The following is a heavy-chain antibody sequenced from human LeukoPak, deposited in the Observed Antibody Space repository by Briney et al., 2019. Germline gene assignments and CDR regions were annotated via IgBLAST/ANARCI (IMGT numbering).Heavy chain of an antibody. CDR3: VKVGGTGHFDY. CDR1: GGSISSYY. D-gene: IGHD7-27*01. V-gene: IGHV4-59*01. J-gene: IGHJ4*02. CDR2: VHYNGQT. Sequence: PSETLSLTCTVSGGSISSYYWTWIRQPPGKGLEWLGYVHYNGQTNYNPSLQSRATMSVDMSKNQFSLRLTSVTTADTAVYYCVKVGGTGHFDYWGQGALVTVSS.